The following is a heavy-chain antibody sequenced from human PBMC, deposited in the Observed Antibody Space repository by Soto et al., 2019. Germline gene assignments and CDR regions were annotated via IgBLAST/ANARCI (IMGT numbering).Heavy chain of an antibody. CDR3: ARDRYGSGSYYTAKYYYYGMDV. D-gene: IGHD3-10*01. J-gene: IGHJ6*02. CDR2: ISSSSSTI. Sequence: GGSLRLSCAASGFTFSSYSMNWVRQAPGKGLEWVSYISSSSSTIYYADSVKGQFTISRDNAKNSLYLQMNSLRDEDTAVYYCARDRYGSGSYYTAKYYYYGMDVWGQGTTVTVSS. CDR1: GFTFSSYS. V-gene: IGHV3-48*02.